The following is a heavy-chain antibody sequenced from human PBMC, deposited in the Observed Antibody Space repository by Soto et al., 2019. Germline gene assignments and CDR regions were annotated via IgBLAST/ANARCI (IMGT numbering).Heavy chain of an antibody. V-gene: IGHV3-30*02. CDR1: GFTFSSYG. J-gene: IGHJ6*02. Sequence: GGSLRLSCAASGFTFSSYGMHWVRQAPGKGLEWVAFIWYDGSNKYYADSVKGRFTISRDNSKNTLYLQMNSLRAEDTAVYYCAVGYCSSTSCYAPRLYYYGMDVWGQGTTVTVSS. CDR3: AVGYCSSTSCYAPRLYYYGMDV. D-gene: IGHD2-2*01. CDR2: IWYDGSNK.